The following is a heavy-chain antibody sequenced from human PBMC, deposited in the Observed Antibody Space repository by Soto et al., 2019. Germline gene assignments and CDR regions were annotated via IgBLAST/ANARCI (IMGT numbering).Heavy chain of an antibody. CDR3: AHTAGVYSYVHY. D-gene: IGHD5-18*01. CDR1: GFSLSSSGVG. CDR2: IYWDDDK. V-gene: IGHV2-5*02. Sequence: PTLENPTHTLTLTCTFSGFSLSSSGVGVGWIRQPPGKALEWLALIYWDDDKRYSPSLKNRLTITKDTPQNRVVLTMTNMDPVDTATYYCAHTAGVYSYVHYWGQGTLVTVSS. J-gene: IGHJ4*02.